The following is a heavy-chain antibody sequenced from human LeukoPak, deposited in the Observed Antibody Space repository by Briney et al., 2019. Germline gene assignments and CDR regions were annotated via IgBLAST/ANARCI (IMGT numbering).Heavy chain of an antibody. CDR1: GFSFRTYE. D-gene: IGHD3-16*01. CDR2: ISTSGSTI. V-gene: IGHV3-48*03. J-gene: IGHJ4*02. Sequence: GGSLRLSCAASGFSFRTYEMSWVRQAPGKGLVWVSHISTSGSTINYADSVKGRFTISRDNAKNSLYLQMNSLRAEDTAVYYCARGGSYFVHWGQGTLVTVSS. CDR3: ARGGSYFVH.